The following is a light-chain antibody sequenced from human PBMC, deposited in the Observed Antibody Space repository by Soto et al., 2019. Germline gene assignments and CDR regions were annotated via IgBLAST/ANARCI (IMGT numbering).Light chain of an antibody. CDR2: GAS. CDR1: QSVSGSF. Sequence: EIVLTQSPGTLSLSPGEIAALSCRASQSVSGSFLAWYQQKPGQAPRLLIYGASRRATGIPDRFSGSGSGTEFTLTISSLQSEDFAVYYCQQYNNWPRTFGQGTKVDIK. CDR3: QQYNNWPRT. J-gene: IGKJ1*01. V-gene: IGKV3-20*01.